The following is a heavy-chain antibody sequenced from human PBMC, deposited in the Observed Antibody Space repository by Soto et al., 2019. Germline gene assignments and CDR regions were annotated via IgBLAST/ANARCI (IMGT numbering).Heavy chain of an antibody. D-gene: IGHD3-3*01. V-gene: IGHV4-30-4*01. Sequence: PSETPSITCTVSGGSISSGDYYWSWIRQPPGKGLEWIGYIYYSGSTYYNPSLKSRVTISVDTSKNQFSLKLSSVTAADTAVYYCARAGVWSGYVRGNGHFDYWGQGTLVTVSS. CDR1: GGSISSGDYY. J-gene: IGHJ4*02. CDR3: ARAGVWSGYVRGNGHFDY. CDR2: IYYSGST.